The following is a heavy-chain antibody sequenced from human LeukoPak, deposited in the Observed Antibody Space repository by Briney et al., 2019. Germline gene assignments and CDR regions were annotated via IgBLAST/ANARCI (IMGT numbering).Heavy chain of an antibody. D-gene: IGHD2-15*01. CDR3: ATLRGVGYCSGGSCKTFDY. CDR2: INPNSGGT. J-gene: IGHJ4*02. CDR1: GYTFTGYY. Sequence: ASVKVSCKASGYTFTGYYMHWVRQAPGQGLEWMGWINPNSGGTNYAQKFQGRVTMTRDMSTSTVYMELSSLRSEDTAVYYCATLRGVGYCSGGSCKTFDYWGQGTLVTVSS. V-gene: IGHV1-2*02.